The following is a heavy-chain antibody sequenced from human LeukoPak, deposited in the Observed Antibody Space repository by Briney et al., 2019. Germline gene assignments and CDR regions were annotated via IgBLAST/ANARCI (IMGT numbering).Heavy chain of an antibody. J-gene: IGHJ6*03. D-gene: IGHD6-6*01. V-gene: IGHV3-20*01. CDR3: ARVEVYSSSSGYYYYYMDV. CDR1: GLTFDDYG. Sequence: PGGSLRLSCAASGLTFDDYGMSWVRQAPGKGLEWVSGINWNGGSTGYADSVKGRFTISRDNAKNSLYLQMNSLRAEDTALYHCARVEVYSSSSGYYYYYMDVWGKGTTVTVSS. CDR2: INWNGGST.